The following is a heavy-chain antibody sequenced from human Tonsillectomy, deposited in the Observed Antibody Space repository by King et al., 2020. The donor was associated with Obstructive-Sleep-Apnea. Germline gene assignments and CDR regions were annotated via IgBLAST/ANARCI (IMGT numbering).Heavy chain of an antibody. J-gene: IGHJ3*02. CDR3: AKEPRAAGYSAFDI. CDR2: VSYDGRNK. D-gene: IGHD6-13*01. Sequence: VQLVESGGGVVQPGGSLRLCCAASGFTFSTYGMHWVRQAPGKGLEWVAFVSYDGRNKYYADSVKGRFTISRDNSNSTLFLQMNSLRAEDTAVYYCAKEPRAAGYSAFDIWGQGTMVTVSS. CDR1: GFTFSTYG. V-gene: IGHV3-30*02.